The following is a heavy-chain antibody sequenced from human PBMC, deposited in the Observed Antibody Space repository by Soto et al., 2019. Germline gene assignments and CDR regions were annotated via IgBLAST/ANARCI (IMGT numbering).Heavy chain of an antibody. CDR1: GYSISSGYY. J-gene: IGHJ5*02. D-gene: IGHD2-15*01. CDR2: IYHSGST. V-gene: IGHV4-38-2*02. CDR3: ARDLGYCGAGSCYAKWGS. Sequence: PSETLSLTCAVSGYSISSGYYWGWIRQPPGKRLEWIGSIYHSGSTYYNPSLKSRVTISVDTSKNQFSLKLSSVTAADTAVYYCARDLGYCGAGSCYAKWGSWGQGTLVTVSS.